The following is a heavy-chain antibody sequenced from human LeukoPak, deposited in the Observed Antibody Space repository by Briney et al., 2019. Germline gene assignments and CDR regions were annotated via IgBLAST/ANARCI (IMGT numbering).Heavy chain of an antibody. CDR3: ARGQLWSALYYYGMDV. V-gene: IGHV4-30-4*01. CDR1: GGSISSGDYY. J-gene: IGHJ6*02. Sequence: SQTLSLTCTVSGGSISSGDYYWSWIRQPPGKGLEWIGYIYYSGSTNYNPSLKSRVTISVDTSKNQFSMKLSSVTAADTAVYYCARGQLWSALYYYGMDVWGQGTTVTVSS. D-gene: IGHD5-18*01. CDR2: IYYSGST.